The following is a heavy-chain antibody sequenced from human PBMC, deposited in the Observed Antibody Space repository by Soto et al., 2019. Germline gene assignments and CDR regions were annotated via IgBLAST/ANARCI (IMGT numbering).Heavy chain of an antibody. Sequence: GSLRLSCAASGFTFSSYSMNWVRQAPGKGLEWVSSISSSSSYIYYADSVKGRFTISRDNAKNSLYLQMNSLRAEDTAVYYCARAPDYDYIWGSYPGFDYWGQGTLVTVSS. CDR3: ARAPDYDYIWGSYPGFDY. V-gene: IGHV3-21*01. CDR2: ISSSSSYI. CDR1: GFTFSSYS. D-gene: IGHD3-16*02. J-gene: IGHJ4*02.